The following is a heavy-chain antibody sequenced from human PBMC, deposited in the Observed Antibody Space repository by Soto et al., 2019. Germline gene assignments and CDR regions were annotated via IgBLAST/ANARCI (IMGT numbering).Heavy chain of an antibody. CDR2: IYYSGST. CDR1: GGSISSGGYY. J-gene: IGHJ6*02. V-gene: IGHV4-31*03. CDR3: ARDYRYSDYYYYGMDV. Sequence: SETLSLTCTVSGGSISSGGYYWSWIRQHPGKGLEWIGYIYYSGSTYYNPSLKSRVTISVDTSKNQFSLKLSSVTAADTAVYYCARDYRYSDYYYYGMDVWGQGTTVTVSS. D-gene: IGHD2-15*01.